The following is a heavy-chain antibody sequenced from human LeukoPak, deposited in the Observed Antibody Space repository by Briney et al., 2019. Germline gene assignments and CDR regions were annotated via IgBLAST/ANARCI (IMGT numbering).Heavy chain of an antibody. CDR1: EDSFTGYY. CDR3: ARGGAWSAYYGWDFFRFDY. CDR2: INPHNGGA. D-gene: IGHD4-17*01. J-gene: IGHJ4*02. Sequence: ASVKVSCKASEDSFTGYYIHWVRQAPGQGPEWMGWINPHNGGAKYADRLQGRVTMTRDTSIGTAYMELSRLRSDDTAVYYCARGGAWSAYYGWDFFRFDYWGQGTLVTVSS. V-gene: IGHV1-2*02.